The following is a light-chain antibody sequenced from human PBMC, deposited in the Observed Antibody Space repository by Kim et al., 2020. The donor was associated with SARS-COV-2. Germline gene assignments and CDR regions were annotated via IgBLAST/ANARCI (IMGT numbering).Light chain of an antibody. CDR3: QQSYITPLS. CDR2: AAS. J-gene: IGKJ3*01. Sequence: IQMTQSPSSLSASVGDRVTITCRTTQSISSHLNWYQQKPGKAPKLLIAAASTLQGGVPSRFSGSGSETDFTLTISSLQPDYLANYCCQQSYITPLSFGPGTKVDIK. V-gene: IGKV1-39*01. CDR1: QSISSH.